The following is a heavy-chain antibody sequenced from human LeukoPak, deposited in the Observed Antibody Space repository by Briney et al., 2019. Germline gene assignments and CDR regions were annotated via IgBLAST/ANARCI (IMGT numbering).Heavy chain of an antibody. V-gene: IGHV3-64D*09. CDR2: ISSNGGST. CDR3: VKDPFYGDYEANYYYYGMDV. J-gene: IGHJ6*02. CDR1: GFTFSSYA. Sequence: GGSLRLSCSASGFTFSSYAMHWVRQAPGKGLEYVSAISSNGGSTYYADSVKGRFTISRDNSKNTLYLQMSSLRAEDTAVYYCVKDPFYGDYEANYYYYGMDVWGQGTTVTVSS. D-gene: IGHD4-17*01.